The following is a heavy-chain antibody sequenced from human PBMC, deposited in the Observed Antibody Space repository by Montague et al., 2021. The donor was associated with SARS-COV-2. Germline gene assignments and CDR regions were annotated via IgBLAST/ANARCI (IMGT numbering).Heavy chain of an antibody. Sequence: FRRLSCASSGFPFGDYSMSWVRQAPGKGLEWVSFIRSTVYGGTTEYAASVKGRFTISRDDSKSIAYLQMNSLKTEGTAVYYCTRDKTLLWFGELYWYFDLWGRGTLVTVSS. CDR3: TRDKTLLWFGELYWYFDL. D-gene: IGHD3-10*01. V-gene: IGHV3-49*04. CDR1: GFPFGDYS. CDR2: IRSTVYGGTT. J-gene: IGHJ2*01.